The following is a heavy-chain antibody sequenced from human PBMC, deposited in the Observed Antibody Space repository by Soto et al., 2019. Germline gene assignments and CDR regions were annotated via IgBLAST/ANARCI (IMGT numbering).Heavy chain of an antibody. CDR2: IKPGTSDI. Sequence: GESLKISCKGVGYKFGSAWIGWVRQMPGKGMEWMGIIKPGTSDIRYSPSCRGHVTISADEAVSTAYLQWSSLKASDTAMYYCARQLSHICDSWGQGTLVTVSS. CDR3: ARQLSHICDS. J-gene: IGHJ4*02. D-gene: IGHD3-3*02. CDR1: GYKFGSAW. V-gene: IGHV5-51*01.